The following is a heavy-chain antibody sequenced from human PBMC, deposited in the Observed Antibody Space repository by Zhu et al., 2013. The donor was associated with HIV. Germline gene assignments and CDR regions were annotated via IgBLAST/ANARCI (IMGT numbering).Heavy chain of an antibody. Sequence: QVQLVQSGAEVKKPGSSVKVSCKASGGTFSSYAISWVRQAPGQGLEWMGGIIPIFGTANYAQKFQGRVTITADKSTSTAYMELSSLRSEDTAVYYCARYYYDSSGYYGPGLTWYFDLVGPWHRGHCLL. V-gene: IGHV1-69*06. J-gene: IGHJ2*01. D-gene: IGHD3-22*01. CDR1: GGTFSSYA. CDR3: ARYYYDSSGYYGPGLTWYFDL. CDR2: IIPIFGTA.